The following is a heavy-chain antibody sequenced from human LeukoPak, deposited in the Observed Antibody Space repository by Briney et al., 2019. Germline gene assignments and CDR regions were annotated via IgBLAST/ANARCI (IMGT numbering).Heavy chain of an antibody. Sequence: GGSLRLSCAASGFTFRSYGMHWVRQAPGKGLEGVTFIRYDDSKIYYADSVKGRFTISRDNSKNTLYLQMNSLRAEDTAAYYCAKEDRQPHPDPFDYWGQGTLVTVSS. D-gene: IGHD1-14*01. CDR1: GFTFRSYG. J-gene: IGHJ4*02. V-gene: IGHV3-30*02. CDR3: AKEDRQPHPDPFDY. CDR2: IRYDDSKI.